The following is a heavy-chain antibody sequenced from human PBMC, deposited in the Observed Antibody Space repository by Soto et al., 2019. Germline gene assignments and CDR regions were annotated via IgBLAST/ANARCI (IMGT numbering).Heavy chain of an antibody. CDR1: GFTFSSDR. Sequence: PGGSLRLSCAASGFTFSSDRMHWVRRAPGKGLEWVAMIWFDGSNKYYADSVKGRFTISRDNSKNTLYLQMNSLRAEDTAVYYCARDFTILAVDAYYYYGMDVWGQGTTVTVSS. D-gene: IGHD3-3*01. CDR2: IWFDGSNK. J-gene: IGHJ6*02. CDR3: ARDFTILAVDAYYYYGMDV. V-gene: IGHV3-33*01.